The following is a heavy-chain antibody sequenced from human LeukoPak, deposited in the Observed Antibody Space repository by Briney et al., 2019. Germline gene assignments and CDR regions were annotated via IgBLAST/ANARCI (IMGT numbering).Heavy chain of an antibody. CDR2: IYYSGST. CDR1: GGSISSYY. CDR3: ARGYSSGWYYYYYMDV. V-gene: IGHV4-59*01. D-gene: IGHD6-19*01. Sequence: KASETLSLTCTVSGGSISSYYWSWIRQPPRKGLEWIGYIYYSGSTNYNPSLKSRVTISVDTSKNQFSLKLSSVTAADTAVYYCARGYSSGWYYYYYMDVWGKGTTVTVSS. J-gene: IGHJ6*03.